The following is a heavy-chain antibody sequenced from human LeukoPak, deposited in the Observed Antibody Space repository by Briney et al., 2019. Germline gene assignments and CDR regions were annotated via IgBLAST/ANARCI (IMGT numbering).Heavy chain of an antibody. V-gene: IGHV2-5*01. CDR3: AHITYSDFWSGYPYFDY. Sequence: SGPTLVKPTQTLTLTCTFSGFSLSTSRVGVGWIRQPPGKALEWLALIYWNDDKRYRPSLKSRLTITKDTSKNQVVLTMTDMDPVDTATYCCAHITYSDFWSGYPYFDYWGQGTLVTVSS. J-gene: IGHJ4*02. D-gene: IGHD3-3*01. CDR1: GFSLSTSRVG. CDR2: IYWNDDK.